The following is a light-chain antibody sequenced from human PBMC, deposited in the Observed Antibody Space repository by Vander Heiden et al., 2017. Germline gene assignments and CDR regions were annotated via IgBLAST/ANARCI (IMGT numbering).Light chain of an antibody. CDR3: QKSHSTPCT. Sequence: DIQMTQSPSSLSASVGDRVTITFRASPSISSHLNWYPQKPGKAPYPLIHAASSLQSGVTSRCSGSGSETDLTLTIRRLQPEDFETYYQQKSHSTPCTFGQGTKVEYK. V-gene: IGKV1-39*01. CDR1: PSISSH. CDR2: AAS. J-gene: IGKJ1*01.